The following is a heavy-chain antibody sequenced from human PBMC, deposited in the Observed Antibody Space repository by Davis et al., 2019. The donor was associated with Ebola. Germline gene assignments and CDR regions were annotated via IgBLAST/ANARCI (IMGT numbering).Heavy chain of an antibody. J-gene: IGHJ4*02. V-gene: IGHV3-21*01. Sequence: PGGSLRLSCAASGFTFSSYSMNWVRQAPGKGLEWVSSISSSSSYIYYADSVKGRFTISRDNAKNSLYLQMNSLRAEDTAVYYCARRLMDCSGGSCYVSLGDYWAREPWSPSPQ. D-gene: IGHD2-15*01. CDR3: ARRLMDCSGGSCYVSLGDY. CDR1: GFTFSSYS. CDR2: ISSSSSYI.